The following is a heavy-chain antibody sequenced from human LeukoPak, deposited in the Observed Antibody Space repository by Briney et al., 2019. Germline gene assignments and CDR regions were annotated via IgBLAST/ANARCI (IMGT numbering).Heavy chain of an antibody. CDR2: ISSSSSYI. J-gene: IGHJ6*02. V-gene: IGHV3-21*01. CDR3: ARDRWFGELLSDYYYYGMDV. D-gene: IGHD3-10*01. CDR1: GLTFSSYS. Sequence: GGSLRLSCAASGLTFSSYSMNWVRQAPGKGLEWVSSISSSSSYIYYADSVKGRFTISRDNAKNSLYLQMNSLRAEDTAVYYCARDRWFGELLSDYYYYGMDVWGQGTTVTVSS.